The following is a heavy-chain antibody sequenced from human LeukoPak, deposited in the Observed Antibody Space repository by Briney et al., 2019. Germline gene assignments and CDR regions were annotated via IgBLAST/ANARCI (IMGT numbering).Heavy chain of an antibody. CDR3: ARVMVAATPVVNWFDP. CDR2: IYYSGST. CDR1: GGSISSSSYY. V-gene: IGHV4-39*07. J-gene: IGHJ5*02. D-gene: IGHD2-15*01. Sequence: SETLSLTCTVSGGSISSSSYYWGWIRQPPGKGLEWIGSIYYSGSTYYNPSLKSRVTISVDTSKNQFSLKLSSVTAADTAVYYCARVMVAATPVVNWFDPWGQGTLVTVSS.